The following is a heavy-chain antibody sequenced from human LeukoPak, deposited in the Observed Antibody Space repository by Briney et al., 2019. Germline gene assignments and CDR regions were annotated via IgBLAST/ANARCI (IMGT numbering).Heavy chain of an antibody. CDR2: IYYSGST. CDR1: GGSISSSSYY. CDR3: ARQINSDDTSDFFAFDM. J-gene: IGHJ3*02. D-gene: IGHD3-22*01. V-gene: IGHV4-39*01. Sequence: PSETLSLTCTVSGGSISSSSYYWGWIRQPPGKGLEWIGSIYYSGSTYYNPSLKSRVTISVDTSKNQFFLRLSSVTAADTALYYCARQINSDDTSDFFAFDMWGQGTMVTVSS.